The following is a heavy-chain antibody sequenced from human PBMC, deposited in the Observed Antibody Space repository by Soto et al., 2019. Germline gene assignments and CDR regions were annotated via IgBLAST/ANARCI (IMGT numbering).Heavy chain of an antibody. J-gene: IGHJ4*02. D-gene: IGHD6-6*01. CDR1: GFTFSNYG. V-gene: IGHV3-30*18. Sequence: GGSLRLSCAAFGFTFSNYGIHWVRQAPGKGLEWVAVISYSGNDYHYADSVKGRFTISRDNSKNTLYLQMNSLRAEDTAVYYCAKDLTSRSSDYYFDYWGQGTLVTVSS. CDR2: ISYSGNDY. CDR3: AKDLTSRSSDYYFDY.